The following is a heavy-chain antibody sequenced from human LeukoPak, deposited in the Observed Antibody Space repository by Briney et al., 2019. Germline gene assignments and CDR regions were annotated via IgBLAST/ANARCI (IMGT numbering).Heavy chain of an antibody. CDR3: ARPNYGSGSYFSYNWFDP. CDR2: INHSGST. D-gene: IGHD3-10*01. V-gene: IGHV4-34*01. Sequence: PGGSLRLSCAASGFTFSSYEMNWVRQAPGKGLEWIGEINHSGSTNYNPSLKSRVTISVDTSKNQFSLKLSSVTAADTAVYYCARPNYGSGSYFSYNWFDPWGQGTLVTVSS. J-gene: IGHJ5*02. CDR1: GFTFSSYE.